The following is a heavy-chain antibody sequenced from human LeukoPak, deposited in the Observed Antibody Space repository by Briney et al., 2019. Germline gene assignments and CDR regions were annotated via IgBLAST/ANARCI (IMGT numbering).Heavy chain of an antibody. D-gene: IGHD6-13*01. Sequence: GESLKISCKGSGYSFTSHWIAWVRQMPGKGLEWMGIIYPGDSDTRYSPSFQGLVTISADKSITTAYLQWSSLKASDTGMCYCARKGGQQLVDYWGQGTLVTVSS. J-gene: IGHJ4*02. CDR1: GYSFTSHW. V-gene: IGHV5-51*01. CDR3: ARKGGQQLVDY. CDR2: IYPGDSDT.